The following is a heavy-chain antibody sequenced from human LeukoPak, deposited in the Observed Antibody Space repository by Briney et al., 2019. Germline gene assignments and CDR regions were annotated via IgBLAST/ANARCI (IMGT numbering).Heavy chain of an antibody. CDR1: GFTFDDYG. CDR2: INWNGGST. CDR3: AKGNRRQLWFLSDSDY. D-gene: IGHD5-18*01. J-gene: IGHJ4*02. V-gene: IGHV3-20*04. Sequence: GGSLRLSCAASGFTFDDYGMSWVRHAPGKGLEWVSGINWNGGSTGYADSVKGRFTISRDNAKNSLYLQMNSLRAEDTALHYCAKGNRRQLWFLSDSDYWGQGTLVTVSS.